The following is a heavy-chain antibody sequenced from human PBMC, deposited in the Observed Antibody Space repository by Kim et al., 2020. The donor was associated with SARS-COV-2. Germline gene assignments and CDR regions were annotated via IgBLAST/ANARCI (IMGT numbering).Heavy chain of an antibody. CDR2: ISSIGGTT. Sequence: GGSLRLSCAASGFTFSNYAMSWVRQAPGKGLEWVSGISSIGGTTYYADSVKGRFTISRDNSKNTLYLQMNSLRAEDTAVYLCAKDWGSTVTTHNYWCQGALVTVSS. J-gene: IGHJ4*02. D-gene: IGHD4-17*01. CDR3: AKDWGSTVTTHNY. CDR1: GFTFSNYA. V-gene: IGHV3-23*01.